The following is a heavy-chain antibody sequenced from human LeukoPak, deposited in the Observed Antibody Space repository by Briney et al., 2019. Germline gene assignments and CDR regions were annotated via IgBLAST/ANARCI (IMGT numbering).Heavy chain of an antibody. CDR3: ARVHGIAVAGTYYYGMDV. V-gene: IGHV1-69*13. J-gene: IGHJ6*02. CDR2: IIPIFGTA. Sequence: SVKVSCKASGGTFSSYAISWVRQAPGQGLEWMGGIIPIFGTANYAQKFQGRVTITADESTSTAYMELSSLRSEDTAVYYCARVHGIAVAGTYYYGMDVWGQGTTVTVSS. D-gene: IGHD6-19*01. CDR1: GGTFSSYA.